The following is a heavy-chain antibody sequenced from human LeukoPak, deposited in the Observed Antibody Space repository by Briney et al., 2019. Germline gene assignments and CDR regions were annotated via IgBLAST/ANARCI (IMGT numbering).Heavy chain of an antibody. D-gene: IGHD6-6*01. V-gene: IGHV3-23*01. CDR3: VRGSEYTSSSAWFDP. Sequence: GGSLRLSCAASGFTFSTHSMNWVRQAPGKGLDWVSIMSGSGGATFYADSVKGRFSISRDNSKNTLYLQMNSLRAEDTAVYYCVRGSEYTSSSAWFDPWGQGTLVTVSS. CDR1: GFTFSTHS. CDR2: MSGSGGAT. J-gene: IGHJ5*02.